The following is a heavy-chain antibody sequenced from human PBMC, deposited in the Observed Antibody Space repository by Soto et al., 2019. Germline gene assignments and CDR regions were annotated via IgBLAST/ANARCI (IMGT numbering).Heavy chain of an antibody. V-gene: IGHV3-30*04. Sequence: GGSRRLSCGVSGFTFRSYAMYWFRHAPGKGLEWVAVITHDGSQKYYADYVKGRFTISRDNSKNTLYLQMNSLREDDTAVYYCARDQLYYFDSSGRPLNALAVRAQGTMDTVSS. CDR2: ITHDGSQK. J-gene: IGHJ3*01. D-gene: IGHD3-22*01. CDR1: GFTFRSYA. CDR3: ARDQLYYFDSSGRPLNALAV.